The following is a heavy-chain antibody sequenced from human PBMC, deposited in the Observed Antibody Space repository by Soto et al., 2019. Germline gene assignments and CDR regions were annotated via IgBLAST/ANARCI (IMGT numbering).Heavy chain of an antibody. Sequence: GGSLRLSCAASGFSISDYYMTWIRQAPGKGLEWVSVISSSGSIIHYADSVKGRFTISRDNANNSMYLQMNSLRVDDTAVYYCARETNFFDPWGQGTLVTVSS. J-gene: IGHJ5*02. CDR1: GFSISDYY. CDR2: ISSSGSII. CDR3: ARETNFFDP. V-gene: IGHV3-11*01.